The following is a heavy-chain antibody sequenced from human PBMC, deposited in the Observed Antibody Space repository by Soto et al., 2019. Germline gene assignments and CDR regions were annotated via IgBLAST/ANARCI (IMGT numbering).Heavy chain of an antibody. CDR3: ARDWGACTPGECYSHGFDL. Sequence: QEQLVESGGGMVQPGGSLRLSCAVSGFTLDTYGMHWVRQAAGQGLEWVAVSWHDGRHLDYAGSVRGRFTVFRDDSKNTRFLEMNGLRGDDTAVYYCARDWGACTPGECYSHGFDLWGQGTLVTVSS. D-gene: IGHD2-21*01. CDR1: GFTLDTYG. CDR2: SWHDGRHL. V-gene: IGHV3-33*01. J-gene: IGHJ3*01.